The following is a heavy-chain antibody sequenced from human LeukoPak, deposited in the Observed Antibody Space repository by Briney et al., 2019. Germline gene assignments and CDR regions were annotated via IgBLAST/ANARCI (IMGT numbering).Heavy chain of an antibody. CDR2: ISSSGSTI. Sequence: GGSLRLSCAASGFTFSDYYMSWIRQAPGKGLEWVSYISSSGSTIYYADSVKGRFTISRDNAKNSLYLQMNSLRAEDTAVYYCARNRYYDILTGYYNDASDIWGQGTMVTVSS. CDR3: ARNRYYDILTGYYNDASDI. V-gene: IGHV3-11*04. D-gene: IGHD3-9*01. J-gene: IGHJ3*02. CDR1: GFTFSDYY.